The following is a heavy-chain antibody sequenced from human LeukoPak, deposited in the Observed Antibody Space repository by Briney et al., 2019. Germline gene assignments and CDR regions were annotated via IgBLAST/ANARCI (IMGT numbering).Heavy chain of an antibody. CDR2: VYYSGRA. J-gene: IGHJ4*02. CDR3: ARLRKGRYFDYFFEY. Sequence: PSETLSLTCTVSGGSVSTINSYWGWIRQPPGKGLEWIGNVYYSGRANYSTSLKSRVTMSVDTSKNRFSLKMTSVTAADTAVYFCARLRKGRYFDYFFEYWGQGTLVTVSS. CDR1: GGSVSTINSY. D-gene: IGHD3-9*01. V-gene: IGHV4-39*02.